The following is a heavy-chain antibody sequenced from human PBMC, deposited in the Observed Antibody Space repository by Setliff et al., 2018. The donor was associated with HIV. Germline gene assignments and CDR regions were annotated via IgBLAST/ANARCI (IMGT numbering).Heavy chain of an antibody. Sequence: PSETLSLTCRVSSGSISGYYWSWIRQPPGKGLEWIGYIYHSGSTYYNPSPKSRVTISIDRSKNQFSLKLSSVTAADTAVYYCARSTYYYGSGKGSGWFDPWGQGTLVTVSS. V-gene: IGHV4-59*04. J-gene: IGHJ5*02. CDR3: ARSTYYYGSGKGSGWFDP. CDR1: SGSISGYY. CDR2: IYHSGST. D-gene: IGHD3-10*01.